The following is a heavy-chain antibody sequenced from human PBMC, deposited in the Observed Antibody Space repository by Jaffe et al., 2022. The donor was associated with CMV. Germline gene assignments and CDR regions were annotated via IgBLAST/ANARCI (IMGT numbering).Heavy chain of an antibody. J-gene: IGHJ4*02. CDR1: GGSISSSSYY. V-gene: IGHV4-39*01. D-gene: IGHD6-13*01. CDR3: ARLYSSSWNDY. Sequence: QLQLQESGPGLVKPSETLSLTCTVSGGSISSSSYYWGWIRQPPGKGLEWIGSIYYSGSTYYNPSLKSRVTISVDTSKNQFSLKLSSVTAADTAVYYCARLYSSSWNDYWGQGTLVTVSS. CDR2: IYYSGST.